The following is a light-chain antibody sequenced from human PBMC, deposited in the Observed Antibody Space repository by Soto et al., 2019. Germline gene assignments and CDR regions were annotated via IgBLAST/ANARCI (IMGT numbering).Light chain of an antibody. CDR3: QQYGSSLFT. J-gene: IGKJ3*01. CDR1: QSVSSKY. V-gene: IGKV3-20*01. CDR2: GTS. Sequence: VLTQSPGTLSLSPWERATLSCRASQSVSSKYLAWYQQKPGQAPRVLIYGTSIRASGVPERFSGGGSGTDFTLTITRLEPEDFAVYYCQQYGSSLFTFGPGTKVDIK.